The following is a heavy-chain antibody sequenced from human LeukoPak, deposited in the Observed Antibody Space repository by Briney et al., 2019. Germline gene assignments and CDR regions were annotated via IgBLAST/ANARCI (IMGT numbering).Heavy chain of an antibody. D-gene: IGHD6-19*01. CDR3: AKGGSSGWNFIDY. V-gene: IGHV3-11*04. J-gene: IGHJ4*02. CDR2: ISSSGSTI. Sequence: PGGSLRLSCAASGFTFSNAWMSWVRQAPGKGLEWVSYISSSGSTIYYADSVKGRFTISRDNAKNSLYLQMNSLRPEDTAVYYCAKGGSSGWNFIDYCGQGTLVTVSS. CDR1: GFTFSNAW.